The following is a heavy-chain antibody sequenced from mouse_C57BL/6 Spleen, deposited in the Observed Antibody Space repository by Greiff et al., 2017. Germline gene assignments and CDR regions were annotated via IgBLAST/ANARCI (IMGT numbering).Heavy chain of an antibody. V-gene: IGHV1-69*01. D-gene: IGHD2-3*01. CDR1: GYTFTSYW. CDR2: IDPSDSYT. Sequence: QVQLKQPGAELVMPGASVKMSCKASGYTFTSYWMHWVKQRPGQGLEWIGEIDPSDSYTNYNQKFKGKSTLTVDKASSTAYMQLSSLTSEDSAVYYCARFPYDGYSPDYWGQGTTLTVSS. CDR3: ARFPYDGYSPDY. J-gene: IGHJ2*01.